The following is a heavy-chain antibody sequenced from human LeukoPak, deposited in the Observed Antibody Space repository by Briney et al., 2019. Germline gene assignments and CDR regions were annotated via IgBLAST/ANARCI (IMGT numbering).Heavy chain of an antibody. J-gene: IGHJ4*01. CDR3: ARVAKYSSGIFDY. D-gene: IGHD6-25*01. CDR2: IHYSGST. Sequence: SETLSLTCTVSGGSFSSGGYYWSWIRQPPGKGLEWIGYIHYSGSTNYSPSLKSRVTISVDTSKNQFSLRLTSVTAADTAVYYCARVAKYSSGIFDYWGHGTLVTVSS. V-gene: IGHV4-61*08. CDR1: GGSFSSGGYY.